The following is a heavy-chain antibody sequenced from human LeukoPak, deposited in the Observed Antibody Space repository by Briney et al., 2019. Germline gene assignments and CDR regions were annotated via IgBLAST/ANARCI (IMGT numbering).Heavy chain of an antibody. D-gene: IGHD1-7*01. J-gene: IGHJ4*02. CDR3: ARLNWNYLPEY. V-gene: IGHV1-2*02. Sequence: ASVKVSCKSSGGTFSIYAISWVRQAPGQGLEWMGWTNPNSGGTNYAQKFQGRVTMIRDTSISTAYMELRRLRSDDTAVYYCARLNWNYLPEYWGQGTLVTVSS. CDR1: GGTFSIYA. CDR2: TNPNSGGT.